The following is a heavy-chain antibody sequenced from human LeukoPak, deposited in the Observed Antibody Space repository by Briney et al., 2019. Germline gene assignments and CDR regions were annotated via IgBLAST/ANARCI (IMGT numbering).Heavy chain of an antibody. J-gene: IGHJ4*02. V-gene: IGHV3-23*01. Sequence: GGSLRLSCAASGFTFSSYAMSWVRQAPGKGLEWVSAISGSGGSTYYADSVKGRFTIPRDNSKNTLYLQMNSLRAEDTAVYYCAKDGRDTAMVTASDYWGQGTLVTVSS. CDR2: ISGSGGST. CDR3: AKDGRDTAMVTASDY. CDR1: GFTFSSYA. D-gene: IGHD5-18*01.